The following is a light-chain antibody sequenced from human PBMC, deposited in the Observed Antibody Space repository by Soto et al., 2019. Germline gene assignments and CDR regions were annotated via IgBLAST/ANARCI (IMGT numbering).Light chain of an antibody. CDR1: SSDVGGYNY. J-gene: IGLJ1*01. CDR3: SSYTSTNTLAV. V-gene: IGLV2-14*01. CDR2: EVS. Sequence: QSALTQPASVSGSPGQSITISCTGTSSDVGGYNYVSWYQHHAGKAPKLIIYEVSNRPSGVSNRFSGSKSGDTASLTISGLQAKDEADYYCSSYTSTNTLAVFGTGTKLTVL.